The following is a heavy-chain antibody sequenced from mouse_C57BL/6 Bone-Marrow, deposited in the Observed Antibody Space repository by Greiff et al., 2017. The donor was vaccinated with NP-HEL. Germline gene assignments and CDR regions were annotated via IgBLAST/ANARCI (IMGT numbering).Heavy chain of an antibody. CDR1: GFSLTSYG. CDR2: ICGVGST. CDR3: ASLTRFAY. Sequence: VQVVESGPGLVAPSRSLSITCTVSGFSLTSYGVDWVRQSPGKGLEWLGVICGVGSTNYNSALKSRLSISKDNSKSQVFLKMNSLQTDDTAMYYCASLTRFAYWGQGTLVTVSA. J-gene: IGHJ3*01. V-gene: IGHV2-6*01.